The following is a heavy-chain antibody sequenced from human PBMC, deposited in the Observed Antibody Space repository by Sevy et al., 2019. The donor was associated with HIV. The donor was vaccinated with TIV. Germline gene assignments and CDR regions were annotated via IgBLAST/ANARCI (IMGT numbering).Heavy chain of an antibody. D-gene: IGHD6-19*01. Sequence: SGTLSLTCAVSGYPISSGFYWGWIRQPPGKGLEWIVLMYHSGSTYYNSSLQSRVTISVDTSKNQFSLELTSVTAADTAVYYCARLGIAVAGYFDYWGQGTLVTVSS. V-gene: IGHV4-38-2*01. CDR1: GYPISSGFY. J-gene: IGHJ4*02. CDR3: ARLGIAVAGYFDY. CDR2: MYHSGST.